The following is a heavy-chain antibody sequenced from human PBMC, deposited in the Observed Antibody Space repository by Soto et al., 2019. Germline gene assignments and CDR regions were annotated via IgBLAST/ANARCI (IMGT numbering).Heavy chain of an antibody. D-gene: IGHD6-6*01. CDR1: GGTFSSYT. Sequence: SVEVSCKASGGTFSSYTISWVRQAPGQGLEWMGRIIPILGIANYAQKFQGRVTITADKSTSTAYMELSSLRSEDTAVYYCARSKEQAARPRRFDYWGQGTLVTVSS. CDR2: IIPILGIA. V-gene: IGHV1-69*02. CDR3: ARSKEQAARPRRFDY. J-gene: IGHJ4*02.